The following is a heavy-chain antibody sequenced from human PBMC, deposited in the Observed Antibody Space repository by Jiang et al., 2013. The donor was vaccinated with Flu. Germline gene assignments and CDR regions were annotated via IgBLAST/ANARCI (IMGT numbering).Heavy chain of an antibody. CDR3: ASRGGSSSSYAFDI. D-gene: IGHD1-26*01. CDR2: INPSGGST. J-gene: IGHJ3*02. Sequence: SGAEVKKPGASVKVSCKASGYIFTDYYMHWVRQAPGQGLEWMGTINPSGGSTRYAQKFQGRLTVTRDTSTSTVYMELSSLRSEDTAVYYCASRGGSSSSYAFDIWGQGDNGHRLF. CDR1: GYIFTDYY. V-gene: IGHV1-46*01.